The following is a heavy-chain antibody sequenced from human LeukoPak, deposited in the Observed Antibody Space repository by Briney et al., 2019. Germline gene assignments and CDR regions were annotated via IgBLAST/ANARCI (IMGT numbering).Heavy chain of an antibody. CDR3: ARSLGYCSAGSCFPFDY. V-gene: IGHV3-7*05. Sequence: GGSLRLSCAAAGFTFSRYWMSWVRQAPGKGLEWVANIKQDGRDNYYVDSVKGRDTISSDNDMNSRYLQMDSLRAEDTAVYYCARSLGYCSAGSCFPFDYWGQGTLVTVSS. CDR1: GFTFSRYW. CDR2: IKQDGRDN. D-gene: IGHD2-15*01. J-gene: IGHJ4*02.